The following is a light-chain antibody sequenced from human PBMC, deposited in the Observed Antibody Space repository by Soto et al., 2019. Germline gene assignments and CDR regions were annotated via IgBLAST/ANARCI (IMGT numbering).Light chain of an antibody. Sequence: QSVLTQPPSAYGTPGQRVTISCSGSSSNIGSEHVNWYQQVRGPAPKLLIYANNQRPSGVPDRFSVYKSGTSDSLAIDGLQSDDESDYYCAAWDDSLKGWVFGGGTKLTVL. CDR1: SSNIGSEH. CDR3: AAWDDSLKGWV. J-gene: IGLJ3*02. V-gene: IGLV1-44*01. CDR2: ANN.